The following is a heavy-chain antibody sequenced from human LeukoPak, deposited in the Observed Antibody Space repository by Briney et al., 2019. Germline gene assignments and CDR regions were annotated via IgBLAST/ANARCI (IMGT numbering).Heavy chain of an antibody. J-gene: IGHJ5*02. D-gene: IGHD6-19*01. CDR1: GFTVSSNY. Sequence: GGSLRLSCAASGFTVSSNYMSWVRQAPGKGLEWVSVIYSDGRTYYADSVKGRFTISRDNPKNTMYLQMTSLRVEDTAMYYCARAYSSGWYWGSWGQGTLVTVSS. CDR3: ARAYSSGWYWGS. CDR2: IYSDGRT. V-gene: IGHV3-53*01.